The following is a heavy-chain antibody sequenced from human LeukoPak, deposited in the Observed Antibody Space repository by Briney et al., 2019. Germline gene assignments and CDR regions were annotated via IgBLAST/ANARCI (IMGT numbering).Heavy chain of an antibody. CDR3: ARHRYLDRFERYYYYYYGMEV. J-gene: IGHJ6*02. Sequence: AETLSLSCTVSGGSISSSRYYWGCVRQPPGKGLEWLGSINYSGSTYYNPSLKSRATSSVNTSKKRFSRKRSAVAAAATPSNSCARHRYLDRFERYYYYYYGMEVWGEGDTVTVS. CDR1: GGSISSSRYY. D-gene: IGHD3/OR15-3a*01. CDR2: INYSGST. V-gene: IGHV4-39*01.